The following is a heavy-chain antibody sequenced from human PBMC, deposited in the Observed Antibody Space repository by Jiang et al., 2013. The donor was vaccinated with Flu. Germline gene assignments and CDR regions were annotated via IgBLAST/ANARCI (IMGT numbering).Heavy chain of an antibody. V-gene: IGHV3-30-3*01. CDR3: ARVHSGYDL. J-gene: IGHJ4*02. CDR2: ISYDGSNK. Sequence: LLESGGGVVQPGRSLRLSCAASGFTFSSYAMHWVRQAPGKGLEWVAVISYDGSNKYYADSVKGRFTISRDNSKNTLYLQMNSLRAEDTAVYYCARVHSGYDLWGQGTLVTVSS. D-gene: IGHD5-12*01. CDR1: GFTFSSYA.